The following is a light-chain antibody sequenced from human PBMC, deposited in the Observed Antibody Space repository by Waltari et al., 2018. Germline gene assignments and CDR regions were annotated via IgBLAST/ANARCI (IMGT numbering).Light chain of an antibody. CDR2: ATS. J-gene: IGKJ1*01. V-gene: IGKV3-20*01. CDR1: QSISSSY. Sequence: EIVLTQSPGTLSLSPGERATLSCRASQSISSSYLAWYQQIRGQPPRLLIYATSTRATDSPARFSGSGSATDFTLTVSRLEPEDFAVYYCQQYATSPWTFGQGTSVEFK. CDR3: QQYATSPWT.